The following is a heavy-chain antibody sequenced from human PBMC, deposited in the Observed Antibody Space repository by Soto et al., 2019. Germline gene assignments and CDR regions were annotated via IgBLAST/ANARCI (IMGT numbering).Heavy chain of an antibody. CDR2: ISWNSGSR. D-gene: IGHD6-19*01. J-gene: IGHJ4*02. Sequence: EVQLVESGGGLVQPGRSLRLSCVASGFTFDDNAMHWVRQAPGKGLEWVSGISWNSGSRGYADSVEGRFTISRDNAKNSLYLLMNSLRAEDTAFYYCAKDSSGYSSGPFDYWGQGTLVTVSS. V-gene: IGHV3-9*01. CDR1: GFTFDDNA. CDR3: AKDSSGYSSGPFDY.